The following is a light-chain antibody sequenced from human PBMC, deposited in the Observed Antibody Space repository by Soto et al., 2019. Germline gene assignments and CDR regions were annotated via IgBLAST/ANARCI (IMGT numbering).Light chain of an antibody. V-gene: IGLV1-40*01. CDR1: SSNIGAGYD. CDR3: QSYDSSLSVGV. J-gene: IGLJ3*02. Sequence: QSVLTQPPSVSGAPGQRVTISCTGSSSNIGAGYDVHWYQQLPGTAPKLLIYGNSNRPSGVPDRFSGSKSGTSASLAITGLQAEDEADYSCQSYDSSLSVGVFGGGTKLTVL. CDR2: GNS.